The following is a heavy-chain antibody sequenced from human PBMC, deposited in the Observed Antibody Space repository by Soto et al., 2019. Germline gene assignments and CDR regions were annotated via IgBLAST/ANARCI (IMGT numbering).Heavy chain of an antibody. CDR3: AREDDGGDRDYYGLDV. Sequence: QVQLQQSGPGLVKPSQTLSLTCTVSGGSISSDNYHWTWIRQSPGKGREWIGYIYYSGSIFYNPSFKSRVTISVDTSKIQFSLQLRSVTAADTAVYFCAREDDGGDRDYYGLDVWGQGTTVTVSS. D-gene: IGHD2-21*02. CDR1: GGSISSDNYH. V-gene: IGHV4-30-4*08. CDR2: IYYSGSI. J-gene: IGHJ6*02.